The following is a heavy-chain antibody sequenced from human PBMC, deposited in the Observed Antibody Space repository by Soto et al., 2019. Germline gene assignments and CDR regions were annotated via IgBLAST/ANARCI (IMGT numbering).Heavy chain of an antibody. V-gene: IGHV4-4*02. CDR2: IYHSGSP. D-gene: IGHD3-16*01. CDR1: SGSIFTTNW. Sequence: QVQLQESGPGLVKTSGTLSLTCAASSGSIFTTNWWSWVRQSPGRGLQWIGDIYHSGSPKYNPSPKSRVSISIDKSKDRFFLSLTSVTAADTAVYYCARKPDVATAKVGGGYVFDVWGQGTMVTVSS. CDR3: ARKPDVATAKVGGGYVFDV. J-gene: IGHJ3*01.